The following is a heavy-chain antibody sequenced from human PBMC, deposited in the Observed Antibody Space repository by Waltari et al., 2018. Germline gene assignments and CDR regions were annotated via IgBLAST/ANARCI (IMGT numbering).Heavy chain of an antibody. J-gene: IGHJ4*02. CDR1: GFTCSGYW. V-gene: IGHV3-7*01. CDR2: INQDGSAK. CDR3: ARDTGAYREMSFDY. D-gene: IGHD4-4*01. Sequence: EVQLVESGGGLVQPGGSLRLSCAASGFTCSGYWMSWDRQAPGKGRAWVANINQDGSAKYYLDSVKGRFTISRDNAKNSLYLQMNSLRAEDTAVYYCARDTGAYREMSFDYWGQGTLVTVSS.